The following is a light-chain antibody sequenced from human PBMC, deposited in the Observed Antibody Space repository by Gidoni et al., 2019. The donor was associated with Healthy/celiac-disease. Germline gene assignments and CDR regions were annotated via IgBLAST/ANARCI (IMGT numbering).Light chain of an antibody. CDR2: WAS. CDR3: QQYYSTPPT. V-gene: IGKV4-1*01. J-gene: IGKJ1*01. Sequence: DIVMTQYPDSPAVSLGERATIYCKSSQSVLYSSNSQNYLAWYQQKPGQPPKLLIYWASTRESGVPDRFSGSGSGTDFTLTISSLQAEDVAVYYCQQYYSTPPTFGQGTKVEIK. CDR1: QSVLYSSNSQNY.